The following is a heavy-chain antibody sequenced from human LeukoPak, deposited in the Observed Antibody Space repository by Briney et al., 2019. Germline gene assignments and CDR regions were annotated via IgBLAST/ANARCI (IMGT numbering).Heavy chain of an antibody. CDR2: ISSSGSTI. J-gene: IGHJ3*02. D-gene: IGHD6-19*01. Sequence: GGSLRLSCAASGFTFSSYEMNWVRQAPGKGLEWVSYISSSGSTIYYADSVKGRFTISRDNSKNTLYLQMNSLRAEDTAVYYCARGRTYSSGWYPGRGAFDIWGQGTMVTVSS. V-gene: IGHV3-48*03. CDR1: GFTFSSYE. CDR3: ARGRTYSSGWYPGRGAFDI.